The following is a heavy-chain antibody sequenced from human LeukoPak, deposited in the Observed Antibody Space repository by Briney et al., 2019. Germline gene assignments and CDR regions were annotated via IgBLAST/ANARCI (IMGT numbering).Heavy chain of an antibody. J-gene: IGHJ4*02. CDR3: TTTNSGSYYYFDY. CDR2: IYHSGST. Sequence: SETLSLTCTVSGGSISSGGYYWSWIRQPPGKGLEWIGYIYHSGSTYYNPSLKSRVTISVDRSKNQFSLKLSFVTAADTAVYYCTTTNSGSYYYFDYWGQGTLVTVSS. CDR1: GGSISSGGYY. D-gene: IGHD1-26*01. V-gene: IGHV4-30-2*01.